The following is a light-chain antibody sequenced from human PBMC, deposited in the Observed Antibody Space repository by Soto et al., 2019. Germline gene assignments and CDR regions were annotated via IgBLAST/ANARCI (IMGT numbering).Light chain of an antibody. J-gene: IGLJ3*02. CDR3: QSYDSSLSGSV. Sequence: QLVLTQPPSVSGAPGQRVTISCTGSSSNIGAGYDVHWYQQLPGTAPKLLIYGNSNRPSGVPDRFSGSKSGTSASLAITGLQAEDEVDYYCQSYDSSLSGSVFGGGTKVTVL. V-gene: IGLV1-40*01. CDR2: GNS. CDR1: SSNIGAGYD.